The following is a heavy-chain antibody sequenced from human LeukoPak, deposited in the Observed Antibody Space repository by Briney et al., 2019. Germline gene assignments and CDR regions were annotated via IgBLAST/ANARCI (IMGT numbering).Heavy chain of an antibody. D-gene: IGHD5-18*01. CDR2: INHSGGT. CDR3: ARARRYSYGYLGY. V-gene: IGHV4-34*01. CDR1: GGSFSGYY. Sequence: PSETLSLTCAVYGGSFSGYYWSWIRQPPGKGLEWIGEINHSGGTNYNPSLKSRVTISVDTSKNQFSLKLSSVTAADTAVYYCARARRYSYGYLGYWGQGTLVTVSS. J-gene: IGHJ4*02.